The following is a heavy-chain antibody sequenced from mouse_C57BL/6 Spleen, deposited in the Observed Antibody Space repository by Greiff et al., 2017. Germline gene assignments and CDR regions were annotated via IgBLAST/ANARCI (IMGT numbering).Heavy chain of an antibody. CDR2: IRNKANGYTT. Sequence: VQLKESGGGLVQPGGSLSLSCAASGFTFTDYYMSWVRQPPGKALEWLGFIRNKANGYTTEYSSSVKGRFTISRDNSQSILYLQMNALRAEDSATYYCARYYGRAIDYWGQGTSVTVSS. CDR3: ARYYGRAIDY. V-gene: IGHV7-3*01. J-gene: IGHJ4*01. CDR1: GFTFTDYY. D-gene: IGHD1-1*01.